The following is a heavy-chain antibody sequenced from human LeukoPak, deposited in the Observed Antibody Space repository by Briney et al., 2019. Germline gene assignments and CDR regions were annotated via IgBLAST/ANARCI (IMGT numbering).Heavy chain of an antibody. CDR3: ATQPGIAAAGLLY. J-gene: IGHJ4*02. Sequence: SQTLSLTCTASGGSISNGGYYWTWIRQNPGKGLESIGYIHDGGATYYDPSLKSRVTISLDTSKNQFSLNLTSVTAADTALYYCATQPGIAAAGLLYWGQGTLVTVSS. CDR1: GGSISNGGYY. D-gene: IGHD6-13*01. CDR2: IHDGGAT. V-gene: IGHV4-31*03.